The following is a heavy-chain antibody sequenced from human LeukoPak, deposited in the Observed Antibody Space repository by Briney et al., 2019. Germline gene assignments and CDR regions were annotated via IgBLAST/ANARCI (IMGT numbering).Heavy chain of an antibody. CDR1: GFTFSSYW. CDR3: ARGGGNFDY. Sequence: GGSLRLSCTASGFTFSSYWMNWVRQAPGKGLEWVANIKQDGSEKYYVGSVKGRFTISRDNAKKSLYLQMNSLRAEDTAVYYCARGGGNFDYWGEGTLVAVSS. D-gene: IGHD2-15*01. CDR2: IKQDGSEK. V-gene: IGHV3-7*04. J-gene: IGHJ4*01.